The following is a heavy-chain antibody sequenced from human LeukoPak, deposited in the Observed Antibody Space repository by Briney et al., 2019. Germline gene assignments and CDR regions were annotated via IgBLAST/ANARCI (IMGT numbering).Heavy chain of an antibody. Sequence: PGGSLRLSCAASGFTFSSYSMNWVRQAPGKGLEWVSSITSSSSSYIYYADSVKGRFTISRDHAKNSLYLQMNSLRAEDTAVYYCARDQSYTYGFDYWGQGTLVTVSS. V-gene: IGHV3-21*01. CDR1: GFTFSSYS. CDR3: ARDQSYTYGFDY. CDR2: ITSSSSSYI. J-gene: IGHJ4*02. D-gene: IGHD5-18*01.